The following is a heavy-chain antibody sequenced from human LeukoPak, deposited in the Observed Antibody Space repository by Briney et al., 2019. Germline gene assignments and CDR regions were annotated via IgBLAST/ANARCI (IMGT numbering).Heavy chain of an antibody. J-gene: IGHJ5*02. D-gene: IGHD3-10*01. CDR3: ARDRRITMVRGVIAWFDP. CDR2: ISSSGSTI. Sequence: PGGSLRLSCAASGFTISDYYMSWIRQAPGKGLEWVSYISSSGSTIYYADSVKGRVTISRDNAKNSLYLQMNSLRAEDRAVYYCARDRRITMVRGVIAWFDPWGQGTLVTVSS. CDR1: GFTISDYY. V-gene: IGHV3-11*01.